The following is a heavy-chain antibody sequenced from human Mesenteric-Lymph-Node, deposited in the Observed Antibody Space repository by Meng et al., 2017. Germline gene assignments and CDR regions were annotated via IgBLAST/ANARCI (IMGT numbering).Heavy chain of an antibody. CDR1: GGSISSYY. J-gene: IGHJ5*02. Sequence: SETLSLTCTVSGGSISSYYWSWIRQPAGKGLEWIGRIYTSGSTNYNPSLKSRVTMSVDTSKNQFSLKLSSVTAADTAVYHCARSKRYCSSSSCYAWSSWLDPWGQGTLVNGSS. CDR3: ARSKRYCSSSSCYAWSSWLDP. D-gene: IGHD2-2*01. CDR2: IYTSGST. V-gene: IGHV4-4*07.